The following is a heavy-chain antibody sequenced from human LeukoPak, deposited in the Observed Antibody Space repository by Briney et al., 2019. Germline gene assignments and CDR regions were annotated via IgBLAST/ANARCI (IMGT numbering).Heavy chain of an antibody. J-gene: IGHJ6*03. Sequence: SETLSLTCTVSGGSISSSSYYWGWIRQPPGKGLEWIGSIYYSGSTYYNPSLKSRVTISVDTSKNQFSLKLSSVAAADTAVYYCARLFTRYYHYYMDVWGKGTTVTASS. CDR3: ARLFTRYYHYYMDV. CDR1: GGSISSSSYY. CDR2: IYYSGST. V-gene: IGHV4-39*07. D-gene: IGHD5/OR15-5a*01.